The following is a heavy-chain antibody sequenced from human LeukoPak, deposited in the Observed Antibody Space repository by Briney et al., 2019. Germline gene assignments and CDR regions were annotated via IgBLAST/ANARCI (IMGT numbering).Heavy chain of an antibody. J-gene: IGHJ5*02. D-gene: IGHD3-22*01. Sequence: GGSLRLSCAASGFTFSDYYMTWTRQAPGKGLEWLSYISSRGTAIYYADSVKGRFAISRDNAKNSLYLQMNSLRAEDTAVYYCARDTYYYDTSGFYPKSNWFDPWGQGTLVTVSS. CDR1: GFTFSDYY. CDR2: ISSRGTAI. CDR3: ARDTYYYDTSGFYPKSNWFDP. V-gene: IGHV3-11*04.